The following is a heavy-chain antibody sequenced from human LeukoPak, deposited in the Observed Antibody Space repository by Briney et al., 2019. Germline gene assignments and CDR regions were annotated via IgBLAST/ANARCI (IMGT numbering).Heavy chain of an antibody. CDR3: ARGTEMATMGSWFDP. CDR1: GFTFSSYW. V-gene: IGHV3-7*01. CDR2: IKQDGSEK. D-gene: IGHD5-24*01. J-gene: IGHJ5*02. Sequence: GGSLRLSCAASGFTFSSYWMSWVRQAPGKGLEWVANIKQDGSEKYYVDSVKGRFTISRDNAKNSLYLQMNSLRAEDTAVYYCARGTEMATMGSWFDPWGQGTLVTVSS.